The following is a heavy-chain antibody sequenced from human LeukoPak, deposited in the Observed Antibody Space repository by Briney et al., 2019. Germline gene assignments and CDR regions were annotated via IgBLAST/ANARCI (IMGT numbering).Heavy chain of an antibody. Sequence: SETLSLTCTVSGGSISNYYWSWIRQPPGKGLEWIGNIYYSGSAYYNPSLKSRVTISVDTSKNQFSLKLNSVTAADTAVYYCARDARHYYGSGRVGLDVWGQGTTVTVSS. CDR3: ARDARHYYGSGRVGLDV. J-gene: IGHJ6*02. D-gene: IGHD3-10*01. V-gene: IGHV4-59*01. CDR2: IYYSGSA. CDR1: GGSISNYY.